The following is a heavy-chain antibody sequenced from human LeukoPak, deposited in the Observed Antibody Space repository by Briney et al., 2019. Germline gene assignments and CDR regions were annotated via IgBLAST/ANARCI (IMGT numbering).Heavy chain of an antibody. V-gene: IGHV4-34*01. Sequence: PSETPSLTCVVYGGSFSGYYWSWIRQPPGKGLEWIGEINHSGSTNYNPSLKSRVTISVDTSKNQFSLKLSSVTAADTAVYYCARGFLVRGVLNWFDPWGQGTLVTVSS. J-gene: IGHJ5*02. D-gene: IGHD3-10*01. CDR2: INHSGST. CDR3: ARGFLVRGVLNWFDP. CDR1: GGSFSGYY.